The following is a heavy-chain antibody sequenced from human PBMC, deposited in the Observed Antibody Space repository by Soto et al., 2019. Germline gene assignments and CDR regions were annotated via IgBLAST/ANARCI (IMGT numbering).Heavy chain of an antibody. D-gene: IGHD6-13*01. CDR3: ARGGGDGVYRPLDY. CDR2: ISYDGTNK. J-gene: IGHJ4*02. V-gene: IGHV3-30-3*01. CDR1: GFTFSSHA. Sequence: QVQLAESGGGVVQAGRSLRLSCAASGFTFSSHAMHWVRQAPGKGLEWVALISYDGTNKYYADSVKGRFTISRDDFKNTLFLQMSSLRPEDTAVYYCARGGGDGVYRPLDYWGQGIMVTVSS.